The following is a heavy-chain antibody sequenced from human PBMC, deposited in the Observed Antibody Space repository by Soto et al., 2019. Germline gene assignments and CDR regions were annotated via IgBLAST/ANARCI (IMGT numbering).Heavy chain of an antibody. CDR2: IYYSGST. CDR1: GGSISSGGYY. D-gene: IGHD1-1*01. V-gene: IGHV4-31*03. CDR3: ARDGNEDYYGMDV. Sequence: QVQLQESGPGLVKPSQTLSLTCTISGGSISSGGYYWGWIRQHPGKGLEWIGYIYYSGSTYYNPSLKSRVTISVDTSKNQFSLKLSSVTAADTAVYYCARDGNEDYYGMDVWGQGTTVTVSS. J-gene: IGHJ6*02.